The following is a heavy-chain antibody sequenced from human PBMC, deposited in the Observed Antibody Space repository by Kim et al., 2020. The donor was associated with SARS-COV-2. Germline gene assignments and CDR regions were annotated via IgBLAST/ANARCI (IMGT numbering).Heavy chain of an antibody. D-gene: IGHD2-8*02. Sequence: ASVKVSCKASGYTFTSYYMHWVRQAPGQGLEWMGIINPSGGSTSYAQKFQGRVTMTRDTSTSTVYMELSSLRSEDTAVYYCAVVSHPTTSYYYYYYGMDVWGQGTTVTVSS. CDR1: GYTFTSYY. CDR3: AVVSHPTTSYYYYYYGMDV. J-gene: IGHJ6*02. CDR2: INPSGGST. V-gene: IGHV1-46*01.